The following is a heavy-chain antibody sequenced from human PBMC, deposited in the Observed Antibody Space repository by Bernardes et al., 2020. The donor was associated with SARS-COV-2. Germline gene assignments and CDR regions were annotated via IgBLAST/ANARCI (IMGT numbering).Heavy chain of an antibody. J-gene: IGHJ4*02. Sequence: GSMRLAWAASVFTFSSHWINWVRPAPGKGLEWLATIKQDGSEKYYVDSVKGRFTISRDNAKNSLYLQMNSLRAEDTAGYYCARGFYDSSGYRQLDYWGQGTPVTGPS. CDR2: IKQDGSEK. D-gene: IGHD3-22*01. CDR3: ARGFYDSSGYRQLDY. CDR1: VFTFSSHW. V-gene: IGHV3-7*04.